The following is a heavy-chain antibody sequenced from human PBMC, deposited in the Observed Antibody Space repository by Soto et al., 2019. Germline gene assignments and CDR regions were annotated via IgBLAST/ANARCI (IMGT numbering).Heavy chain of an antibody. J-gene: IGHJ4*02. CDR1: GSTFTNYY. CDR3: ARGDNDY. Sequence: ASVKVSCNASGSTFTNYYVQWVRQAPGQGLEWMGVIHPDGGHTTYSQTFQDRVTMTRDTFTSTIYMELSSLRSEDTAVYYCARGDNDYWGQGTRVTVS. CDR2: IHPDGGHT. V-gene: IGHV1-46*01.